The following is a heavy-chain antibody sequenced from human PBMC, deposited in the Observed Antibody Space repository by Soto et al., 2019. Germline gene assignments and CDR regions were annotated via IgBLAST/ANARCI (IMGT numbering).Heavy chain of an antibody. J-gene: IGHJ6*02. D-gene: IGHD6-6*01. CDR3: ARARGYSSSYGMDV. V-gene: IGHV3-11*06. Sequence: QVQLVESGGGLVKPGGSLRLSCAASGFTFSDYYMSWIRQAPGKGLEWVSYISSSSSYTNYADSVKGRFTISRDNAKNSLYLQMNSLRAEDTAVYYCARARGYSSSYGMDVWGQGTTVTVSS. CDR2: ISSSSSYT. CDR1: GFTFSDYY.